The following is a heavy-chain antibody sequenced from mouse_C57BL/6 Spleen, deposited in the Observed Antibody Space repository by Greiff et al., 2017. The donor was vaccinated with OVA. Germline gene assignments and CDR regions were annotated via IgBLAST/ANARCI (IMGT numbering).Heavy chain of an antibody. D-gene: IGHD1-1*01. Sequence: VQLQESGAELVMPGASVKLSCKASGYTFTSYWMPWVKQRPGQGLEWIGEIDPSTSYTNYNQKFKGKSTLTVDKSSSTAYMQLSSLTSEDSAVYYCARRHYGSSLDFWGTGTTVTVSS. CDR1: GYTFTSYW. J-gene: IGHJ1*03. CDR2: IDPSTSYT. CDR3: ARRHYGSSLDF. V-gene: IGHV1-69*01.